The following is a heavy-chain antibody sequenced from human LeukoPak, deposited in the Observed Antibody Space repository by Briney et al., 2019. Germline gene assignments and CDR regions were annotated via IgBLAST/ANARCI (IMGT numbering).Heavy chain of an antibody. CDR1: GGSISSHY. CDR3: ARAQSRLDYFDY. V-gene: IGHV4-59*11. J-gene: IGHJ4*02. CDR2: IYYSGST. Sequence: SETLSLTCTVSGGSISSHYWSWIRQPPGKGLEWIRYIYYSGSTNYNPSLKSRVTISVDTSKNQFSLKLSSVTAADTAVYYCARAQSRLDYFDYWGQGTLVTVSS.